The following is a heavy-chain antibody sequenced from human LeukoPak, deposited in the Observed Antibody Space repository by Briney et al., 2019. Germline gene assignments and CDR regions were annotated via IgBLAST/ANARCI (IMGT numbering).Heavy chain of an antibody. CDR1: GFTFRAYW. CDR3: ARDKTMVRGVIAY. CDR2: IRQDGSDK. J-gene: IGHJ4*02. Sequence: GGSLRLSCGASGFTFRAYWMTWVRQAPGRGLDWVANIRQDGSDKYFVDSVKGRFTISRDNAKNSLYLQMNSLRAEDTAVYYCARDKTMVRGVIAYWGQGTLVTVSS. V-gene: IGHV3-7*01. D-gene: IGHD3-10*01.